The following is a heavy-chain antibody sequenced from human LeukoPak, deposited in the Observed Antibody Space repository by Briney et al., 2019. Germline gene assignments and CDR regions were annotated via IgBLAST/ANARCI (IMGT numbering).Heavy chain of an antibody. Sequence: GGSLRLSCAASGFTFDDYAMHWVRQAPGKGLEWVSGISWNSGSIGCADSVKGRFTISRDNAKNSLYLQMNSLRAEDTALYYCAREGYYDSSGYLDYYYMDVWGKGTTVTVSS. CDR1: GFTFDDYA. CDR2: ISWNSGSI. J-gene: IGHJ6*03. CDR3: AREGYYDSSGYLDYYYMDV. V-gene: IGHV3-9*01. D-gene: IGHD3-22*01.